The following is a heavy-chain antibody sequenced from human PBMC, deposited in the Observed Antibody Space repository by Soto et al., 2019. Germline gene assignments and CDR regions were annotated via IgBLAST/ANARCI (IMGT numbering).Heavy chain of an antibody. J-gene: IGHJ4*02. CDR3: ARLKGDGHNYSPLYD. Sequence: PGESLKISCKGSGYNFTSYWIGWVRQMPGKGLEWMGIIYPGDSDTRYSPSFQGQVTISADKSISTAYLQWSSLKASDSAMYYCARLKGDGHNYSPLYDWGQGTRVTVSS. CDR1: GYNFTSYW. V-gene: IGHV5-51*01. D-gene: IGHD3-16*02. CDR2: IYPGDSDT.